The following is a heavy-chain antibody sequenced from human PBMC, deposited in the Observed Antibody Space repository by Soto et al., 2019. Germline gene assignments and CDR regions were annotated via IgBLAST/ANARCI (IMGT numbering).Heavy chain of an antibody. CDR2: ISSSGSFM. Sequence: PGGSRRLPCAASGFSFRSDGMGWVRQAPGKGLEWVASISSSGSFMNYADSVKRRFTISRDNAKNSLYLQMRSLKDEDTAVYYCARDPPSGTTLDWFDSWGQGTLVTVSS. J-gene: IGHJ5*01. CDR1: GFSFRSDG. CDR3: ARDPPSGTTLDWFDS. D-gene: IGHD1-7*01. V-gene: IGHV3-21*01.